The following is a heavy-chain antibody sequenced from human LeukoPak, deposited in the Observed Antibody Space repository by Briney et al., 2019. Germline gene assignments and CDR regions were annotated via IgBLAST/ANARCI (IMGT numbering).Heavy chain of an antibody. CDR2: TYYRSTWYN. CDR1: GDIVSSDSVT. Sequence: SQTLSLTCAISGDIVSSDSVTWNWIRQSPSRGLEWLGRTYYRSTWYNDYAVSVRGRITVNPDTSKNQFSLHLNSVTPEDTAVYYCARRLTQYDCFDPWGQGILVTVSS. V-gene: IGHV6-1*01. D-gene: IGHD2-2*01. CDR3: ARRLTQYDCFDP. J-gene: IGHJ5*02.